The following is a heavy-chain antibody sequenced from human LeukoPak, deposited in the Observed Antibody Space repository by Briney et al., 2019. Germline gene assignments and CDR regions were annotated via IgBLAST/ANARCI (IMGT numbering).Heavy chain of an antibody. CDR3: ARTRGMVYARKGFDP. Sequence: SETLSLTCTVSGGSISSSSYYWGWIRQPPGKGLEWIGSIYYSGSTYYNPSLKSRVTISVDTSKNQFSLKLSSVTAADTAVYYCARTRGMVYARKGFDPWGQGTLVTVSS. J-gene: IGHJ5*02. D-gene: IGHD2-8*01. CDR2: IYYSGST. CDR1: GGSISSSSYY. V-gene: IGHV4-39*01.